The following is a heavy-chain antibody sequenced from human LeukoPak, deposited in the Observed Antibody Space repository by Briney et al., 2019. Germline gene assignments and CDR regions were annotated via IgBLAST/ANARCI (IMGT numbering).Heavy chain of an antibody. Sequence: ASVKVSCKASSYTFTRYGISWVRQAPGQGLEWMGWISGSNGNTNYAQKFLGRVTMTADTSTSTAYMELRSLTSDDTAVYYCARSGRGTYYYFDLWGQGTLVTVSS. CDR1: SYTFTRYG. J-gene: IGHJ4*02. CDR2: ISGSNGNT. D-gene: IGHD5-12*01. V-gene: IGHV1-18*01. CDR3: ARSGRGTYYYFDL.